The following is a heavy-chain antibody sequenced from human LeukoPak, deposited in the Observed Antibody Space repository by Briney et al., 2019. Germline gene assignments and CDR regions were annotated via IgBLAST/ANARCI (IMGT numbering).Heavy chain of an antibody. Sequence: PPETLSLTCVVSGYSISSGYYWGWIRQPPGKGLEWIGSIYHSGSTYYNPSLKSRVTISVDTSKNQFSLKLSSVTAADTAVYYCARVRGFYDSSGYPIDYWGQGTLVTVSS. V-gene: IGHV4-38-2*01. D-gene: IGHD3-22*01. CDR1: GYSISSGYY. CDR3: ARVRGFYDSSGYPIDY. J-gene: IGHJ4*02. CDR2: IYHSGST.